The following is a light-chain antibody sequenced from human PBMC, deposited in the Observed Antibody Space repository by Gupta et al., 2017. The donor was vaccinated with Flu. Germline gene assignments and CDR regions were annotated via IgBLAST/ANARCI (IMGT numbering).Light chain of an antibody. CDR1: SSDVGGYNY. CDR2: EVS. V-gene: IGLV2-14*01. Sequence: QSALTQPASVSGSPGQSITISCHGTSSDVGGYNYVSWYQQHPCKAPKLMIYEVSNRPSGVSNRFSGSKSGNTASLTISGLQAEDEADYYCSSYTSSSTLYVFGTGTKVTVL. CDR3: SSYTSSSTLYV. J-gene: IGLJ1*01.